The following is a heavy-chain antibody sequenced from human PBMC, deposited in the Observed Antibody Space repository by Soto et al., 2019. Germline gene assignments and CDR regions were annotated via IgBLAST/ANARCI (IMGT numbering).Heavy chain of an antibody. CDR1: SGSISSSNW. D-gene: IGHD4-17*01. V-gene: IGHV4-4*02. Sequence: SETLSLTCAVSSGSISSSNWWSWVRQPPGKGLEWIGEIYHSGSTNYNPSLKSRVTMSVDKSKNQFSLKLSSVTAADTAVYYCARNNDYGDHDYWGQGTLVTVSS. J-gene: IGHJ4*02. CDR2: IYHSGST. CDR3: ARNNDYGDHDY.